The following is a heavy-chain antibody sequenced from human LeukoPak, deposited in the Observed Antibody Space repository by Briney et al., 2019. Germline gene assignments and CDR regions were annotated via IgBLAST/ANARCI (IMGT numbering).Heavy chain of an antibody. V-gene: IGHV4-59*01. D-gene: IGHD3-3*01. J-gene: IGHJ4*02. CDR2: IYYSGTT. Sequence: PSETLSLTCTVSGGSINNYYWTWIRQPPGKRLEWIGYIYYSGTTSYNPSLESRVTISLDTSKNQFFLKLSSVTAADTAVYYCARLGAGPTYYDFWSGYSSFYFDYWGQGTLVTVSS. CDR1: GGSINNYY. CDR3: ARLGAGPTYYDFWSGYSSFYFDY.